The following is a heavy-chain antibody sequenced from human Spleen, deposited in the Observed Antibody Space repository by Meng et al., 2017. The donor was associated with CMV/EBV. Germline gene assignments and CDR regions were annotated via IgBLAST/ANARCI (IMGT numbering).Heavy chain of an antibody. CDR3: ARVKGYCSSTSCPTYYFDY. V-gene: IGHV4-34*01. CDR1: GGSFSGYY. D-gene: IGHD2-2*01. CDR2: INHSGST. J-gene: IGHJ4*02. Sequence: GSLRLSCAVYGGSFSGYYWSWIRQLPGKGLEWIGEINHSGSTNYNPSLKSRVTISVDTSKNQFSLKLSSVTAADTAVYYCARVKGYCSSTSCPTYYFDYWGQGTLVTVSS.